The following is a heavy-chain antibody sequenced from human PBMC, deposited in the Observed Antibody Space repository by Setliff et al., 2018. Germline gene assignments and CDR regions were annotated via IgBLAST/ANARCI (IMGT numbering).Heavy chain of an antibody. D-gene: IGHD1-1*01. CDR2: IDPRDDFT. V-gene: IGHV1-69-2*01. J-gene: IGHJ4*02. Sequence: GASVKVSCKASGYSFTDYYMHWVRQVPGRGLEWMGRIDPRDDFTVYAERFKDRLTITADTSTDTSYMEMSSLRFEDTAVYYCAIDYGPTGTPYHWGQGTPVTVSS. CDR1: GYSFTDYY. CDR3: AIDYGPTGTPYH.